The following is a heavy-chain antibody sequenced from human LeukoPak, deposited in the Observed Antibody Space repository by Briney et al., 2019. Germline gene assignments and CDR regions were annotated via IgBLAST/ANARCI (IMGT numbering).Heavy chain of an antibody. CDR2: ISYDGTNK. D-gene: IGHD7-27*01. Sequence: PGGSLRLSCAASGFTFSSYSMNWVRQAPGKGLEWVAVISYDGTNKYYADSEKGRFTISRDNSKNTLYLQMNSLRAEDTAVYYCARGEVSNWVHYFDYWGQGTLVTVSS. V-gene: IGHV3-30*03. CDR1: GFTFSSYS. J-gene: IGHJ4*02. CDR3: ARGEVSNWVHYFDY.